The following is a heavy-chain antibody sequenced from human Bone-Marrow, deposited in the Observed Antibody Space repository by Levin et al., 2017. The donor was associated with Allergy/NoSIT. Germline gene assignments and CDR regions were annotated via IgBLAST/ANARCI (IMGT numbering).Heavy chain of an antibody. Sequence: GESLKISCKVSGYTFTSYWLGWVRQMPGKGLEWMGIIYPGDSDTRYSASFQGQVSISADKSISTAYLQWSSLKASDTATYYCERHTGDPKIPLDLWGQGTLVTVSS. D-gene: IGHD7-27*01. CDR3: ERHTGDPKIPLDL. CDR1: GYTFTSYW. V-gene: IGHV5-51*01. J-gene: IGHJ5*02. CDR2: IYPGDSDT.